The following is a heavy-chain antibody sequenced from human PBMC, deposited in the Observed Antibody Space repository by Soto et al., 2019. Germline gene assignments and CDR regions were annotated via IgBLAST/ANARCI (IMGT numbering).Heavy chain of an antibody. J-gene: IGHJ6*03. CDR1: DGSISSGGYY. D-gene: IGHD5-12*01. V-gene: IGHV4-31*03. CDR2: IYYSGST. Sequence: SETLSLTCIVSDGSISSGGYYWSWIRQHAGKGLEWIGYIYYSGSTYYNPSLKSRVTISVDTSKNQFSLKLSSVTAADTAVYYCARAGVGVSGYDYVYYYYMDVWGKGTTVTVSS. CDR3: ARAGVGVSGYDYVYYYYMDV.